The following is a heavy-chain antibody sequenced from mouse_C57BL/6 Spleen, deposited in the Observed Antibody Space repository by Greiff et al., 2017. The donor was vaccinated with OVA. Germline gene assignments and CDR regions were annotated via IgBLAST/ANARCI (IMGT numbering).Heavy chain of an antibody. CDR3: ARPNYGNYENYFDY. V-gene: IGHV5-17*01. J-gene: IGHJ2*01. CDR1: GFTFSDYG. D-gene: IGHD2-1*01. Sequence: QLVESGGGLVKPGGSLKLSCAASGFTFSDYGMHWVRQAPEKGLEWVAYISSGSSTIYYADTVKGRFTISRDNAKNTLFLQMTSLRSEDTAMYYCARPNYGNYENYFDYWGQGTTLTVSS. CDR2: ISSGSSTI.